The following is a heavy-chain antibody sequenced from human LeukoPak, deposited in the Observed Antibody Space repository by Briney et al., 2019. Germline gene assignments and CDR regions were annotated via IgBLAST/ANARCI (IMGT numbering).Heavy chain of an antibody. V-gene: IGHV4-59*01. CDR2: IYYSGCT. CDR1: GGSISSYY. Sequence: SETLSLTCTVSGGSISSYYWSWIRQPPGKGLEWIGYIYYSGCTNYNPSLKSRVTISVDTSKNQFSLKLSSVTAADTAVYYCARARVPAATAGLDYWGQGTLVTVSS. J-gene: IGHJ4*02. CDR3: ARARVPAATAGLDY. D-gene: IGHD2-2*01.